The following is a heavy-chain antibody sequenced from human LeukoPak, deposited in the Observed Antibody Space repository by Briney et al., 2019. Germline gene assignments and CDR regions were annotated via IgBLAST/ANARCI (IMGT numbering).Heavy chain of an antibody. Sequence: SAGSLRLSCATSGFTFSSFAMSWVRQAPGKGLEWVSATSGSGGSTYYADSVKGRFTISRDNSKNTMYLQMNSLRAEDTAVYYCARIAAAGTNFDYWGQGTLVTVSS. D-gene: IGHD6-13*01. CDR2: TSGSGGST. V-gene: IGHV3-23*01. CDR1: GFTFSSFA. J-gene: IGHJ4*02. CDR3: ARIAAAGTNFDY.